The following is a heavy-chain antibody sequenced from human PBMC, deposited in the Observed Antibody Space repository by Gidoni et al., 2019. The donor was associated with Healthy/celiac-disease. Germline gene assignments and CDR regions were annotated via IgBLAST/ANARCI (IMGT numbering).Heavy chain of an antibody. Sequence: QVQLVQSGAEVTKPGASVKVSCKASGYTFTSYYLPWVRQAPGQGLEWMGIINPSGGSTSYAQKFQGRVTMTRDTSTSTVYMELSSLRSEDTAVYYCARDRGYCSGGSCPGLGYWGQGTLVTVSS. CDR1: GYTFTSYY. D-gene: IGHD2-15*01. CDR3: ARDRGYCSGGSCPGLGY. V-gene: IGHV1-46*01. J-gene: IGHJ4*02. CDR2: INPSGGST.